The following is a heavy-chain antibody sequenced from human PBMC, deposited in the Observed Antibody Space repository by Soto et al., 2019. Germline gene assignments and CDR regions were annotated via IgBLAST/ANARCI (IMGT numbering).Heavy chain of an antibody. D-gene: IGHD3-3*01. V-gene: IGHV3-30-3*01. CDR3: ARAQSTYYDFWSGPYGMDV. J-gene: IGHJ6*02. CDR1: GFTFSSYA. Sequence: GGSLRLSCAASGFTFSSYAMHWVRQAPGKGLEWVAVISYDGSNKYYADSVKGRFTISRDNSKNTLYLQMNSLRAEDTAVYYCARAQSTYYDFWSGPYGMDVWGQGTTVTVSS. CDR2: ISYDGSNK.